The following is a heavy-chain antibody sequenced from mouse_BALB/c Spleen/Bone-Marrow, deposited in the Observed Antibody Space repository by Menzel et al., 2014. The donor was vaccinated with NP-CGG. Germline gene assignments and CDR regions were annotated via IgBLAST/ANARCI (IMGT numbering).Heavy chain of an antibody. J-gene: IGHJ2*01. Sequence: DVKLQESGGGLVQPGGSLKLSCATSGFTFSDYYMYWVRQTPEKRLEWVAYISNGGGSTYYPDTVKGRSTISRDNAKNTLYLQMSRLKSEDTAMYYCARQGAYSYFDYWGQGTTLTVSS. D-gene: IGHD2-10*01. CDR1: GFTFSDYY. CDR2: ISNGGGST. CDR3: ARQGAYSYFDY. V-gene: IGHV5-12*02.